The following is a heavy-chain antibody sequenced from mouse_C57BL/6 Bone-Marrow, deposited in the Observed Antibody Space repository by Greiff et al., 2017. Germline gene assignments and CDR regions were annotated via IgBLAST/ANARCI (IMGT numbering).Heavy chain of an antibody. D-gene: IGHD3-2*02. J-gene: IGHJ4*01. Sequence: VQLKQSGPGLAKPSQTLSLTCSVTGYSITSDYWHWIRKFPGNKLEYMGYISYSGSTYYNPSLKSRISITRDTSKNQYYLQLNSVTTEDTATYYWARTAQAHYYAMDYWGQGTSVTVSA. CDR3: ARTAQAHYYAMDY. CDR1: GYSITSDY. V-gene: IGHV3-8*01. CDR2: ISYSGST.